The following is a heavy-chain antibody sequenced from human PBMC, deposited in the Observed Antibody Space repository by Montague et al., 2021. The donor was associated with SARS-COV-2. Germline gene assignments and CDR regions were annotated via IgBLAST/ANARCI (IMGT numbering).Heavy chain of an antibody. D-gene: IGHD2-2*01. J-gene: IGHJ6*02. CDR1: GFTFGDYG. Sequence: SLRLSCPASGFTFGDYGMSWVRQAQGKGLEWVSGINWNGGSTGYADSVKGRFTISRDNVKNSLYLQMNSLRAEDTALYYCARDRDCSSTSCSPGLYYYYGMDVWGQGTTVTVSS. CDR3: ARDRDCSSTSCSPGLYYYYGMDV. CDR2: INWNGGST. V-gene: IGHV3-20*04.